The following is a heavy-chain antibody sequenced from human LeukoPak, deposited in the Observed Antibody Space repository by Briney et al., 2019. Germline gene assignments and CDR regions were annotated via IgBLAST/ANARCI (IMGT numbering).Heavy chain of an antibody. V-gene: IGHV3-53*01. D-gene: IGHD6-13*01. CDR3: ARAQRDGVKGIAAASYI. J-gene: IGHJ3*02. CDR2: IYSGGNA. Sequence: GGSLRLSCAASGFTVSSNYMSWVRQAPGKGLEWVSVIYSGGNAYYADSVKGRFTLSRDNSKNTLYLQMNSLRADDTAVYYCARAQRDGVKGIAAASYIWGQGTMVTVSS. CDR1: GFTVSSNY.